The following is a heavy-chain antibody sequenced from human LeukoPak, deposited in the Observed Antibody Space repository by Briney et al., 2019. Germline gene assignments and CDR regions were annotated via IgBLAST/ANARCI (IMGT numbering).Heavy chain of an antibody. V-gene: IGHV4-34*01. Sequence: KPSETLSLTCAVYGGSFSGYYWSWIRQPPGKGLESIGEINHSGSTYYNPSLKSRVTISVDTSKNQFSLKLSSVTAADTAVYYCAREDIVVVPAALRVHDYWGQGTLVTVSS. D-gene: IGHD2-2*01. CDR3: AREDIVVVPAALRVHDY. J-gene: IGHJ4*02. CDR1: GGSFSGYY. CDR2: INHSGST.